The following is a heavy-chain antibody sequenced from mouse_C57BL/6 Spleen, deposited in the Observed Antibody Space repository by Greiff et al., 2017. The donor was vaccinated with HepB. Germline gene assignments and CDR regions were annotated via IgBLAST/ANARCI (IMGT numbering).Heavy chain of an antibody. CDR2: IDPYDSYT. V-gene: IGHV1-69*01. CDR3: ARRGRDYGSSYADY. Sequence: QVQLQQPGAELVMPGASVKLSCKASGYTFTSYWMHWVKQRPGQGLAWIGEIDPYDSYTNYNQKFKGKSTLTVDKSSSTAYMQLSSLTSSGSAVYYCARRGRDYGSSYADYWGQGTTLTVSS. J-gene: IGHJ2*01. D-gene: IGHD1-1*01. CDR1: GYTFTSYW.